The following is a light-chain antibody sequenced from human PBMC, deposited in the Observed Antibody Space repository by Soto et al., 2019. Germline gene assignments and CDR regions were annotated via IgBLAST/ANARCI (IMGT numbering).Light chain of an antibody. CDR2: TTS. J-gene: IGKJ1*01. CDR3: QQASSFPRT. CDR1: QDIGNL. Sequence: DIQMSQSPSFVSAAVGDRVTLTCRASQDIGNLLVWYQQKPGKAPTRLIYTTSKLQRGVPSRFSGSGSGTHFTLTISSLQPEDFATYYCQQASSFPRTFGQGTKVDIK. V-gene: IGKV1-12*01.